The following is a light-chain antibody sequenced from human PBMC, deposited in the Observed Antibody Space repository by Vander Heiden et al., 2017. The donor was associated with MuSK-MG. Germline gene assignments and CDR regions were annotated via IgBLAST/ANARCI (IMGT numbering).Light chain of an antibody. CDR3: CSYAGSYTWL. J-gene: IGLJ3*02. Sequence: QSALPQPRPVSGSPRQAVTSACTGTSSDVGNYKYASWFQQHPGKATKFMFYGVSKRPSGVPDRFSGSKSGHPPSLTISGLQAEEEVDYYCCSYAGSYTWLFGGGTELTVL. CDR2: GVS. V-gene: IGLV2-11*01. CDR1: SSDVGNYKY.